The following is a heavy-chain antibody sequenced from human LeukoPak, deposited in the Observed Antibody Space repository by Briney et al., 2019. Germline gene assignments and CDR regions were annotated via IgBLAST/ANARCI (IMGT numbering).Heavy chain of an antibody. CDR3: AKDFTAMVSYWFDP. J-gene: IGHJ5*02. D-gene: IGHD5-18*01. Sequence: GGSLRLSCAASGFTFSSYAMSWVRQAPGKGLEWVSAIRGSGGSTYYADSVKGRFTISRDNSKNTLYLQMNSLRAEDTAVYYCAKDFTAMVSYWFDPWGQGTLVTVSS. CDR1: GFTFSSYA. CDR2: IRGSGGST. V-gene: IGHV3-23*01.